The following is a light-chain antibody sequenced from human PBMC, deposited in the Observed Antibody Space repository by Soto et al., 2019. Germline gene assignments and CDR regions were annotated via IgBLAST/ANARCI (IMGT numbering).Light chain of an antibody. CDR2: DVS. V-gene: IGLV2-11*01. J-gene: IGLJ1*01. CDR1: SSDIGNYNY. Sequence: QSALTQPRSVSGSPGQTVTISCTGTSSDIGNYNYVSWYQQYPGKAPKLIIYDVSKRPSRIPDRFFGSKFGNTASLPISGLQDEDEAHYSCCSYAGSFIFVFGTGTELTVL. CDR3: CSYAGSFIFV.